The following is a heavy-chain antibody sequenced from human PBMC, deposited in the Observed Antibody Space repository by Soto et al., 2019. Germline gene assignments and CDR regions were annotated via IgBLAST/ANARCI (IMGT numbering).Heavy chain of an antibody. V-gene: IGHV3-48*03. CDR1: GFTFSSFE. J-gene: IGHJ4*01. D-gene: IGHD6-6*01. CDR3: ARDSRGGAARRPSFYY. Sequence: EVQLAESGGGLAQPGGSLRLSCVGSGFTFSSFEMNWVRRTPGKGLEWLSYIGRSGETIYYADSLKGRFTISRDNAKSSLFLQMNGLRDEDTGIYYCARDSRGGAARRPSFYYWGRGTLVTVSS. CDR2: IGRSGETI.